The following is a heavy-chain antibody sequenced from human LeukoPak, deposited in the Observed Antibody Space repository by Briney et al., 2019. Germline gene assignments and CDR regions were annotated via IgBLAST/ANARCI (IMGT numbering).Heavy chain of an antibody. CDR3: ATQLGYKGNY. J-gene: IGHJ4*02. CDR2: ISSSSSYI. CDR1: GFTFSSYS. V-gene: IGHV3-21*01. Sequence: GGSLRLSCAAYGFTFSSYSMNWVRQPPGKGLEWVSSISSSSSYIYYADSVKGRFTISRDNAKNSLYLQMNSLRAEDTAVYYCATQLGYKGNYWGQGTLVTVSS. D-gene: IGHD1-14*01.